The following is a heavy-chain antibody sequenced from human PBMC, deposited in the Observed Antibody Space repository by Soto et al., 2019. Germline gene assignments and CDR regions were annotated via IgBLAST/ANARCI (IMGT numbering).Heavy chain of an antibody. CDR2: ISSSGDII. J-gene: IGHJ4*02. V-gene: IGHV3-11*01. D-gene: IGHD3-22*01. CDR1: GFTFSDSY. CDR3: ARDLGYDDRDGYFDY. Sequence: QVQLVESGGGLVKPGGSLRLSCAASGFTFSDSYMSWIRQAPGKGLEWVSSISSSGDIIYYADSVKGRFTISRDNAKNSLYLQLNRLRAEDKAVDYGARDLGYDDRDGYFDYWEQGTVVTDAS.